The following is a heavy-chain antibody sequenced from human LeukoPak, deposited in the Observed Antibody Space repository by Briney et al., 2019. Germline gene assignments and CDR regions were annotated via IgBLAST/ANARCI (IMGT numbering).Heavy chain of an antibody. CDR3: ARDRMATGFDY. CDR1: GFTFSNAW. Sequence: GGSLRLSCAASGFTFSNAWMSWVRQAPGKGLEWVGRIKSKTDGGTTDYAAPVKGRFTISRDDSKNTLYLQMNSLKTEDTAVYYCARDRMATGFDYWGQGTLVTVSS. CDR2: IKSKTDGGTT. D-gene: IGHD5-24*01. V-gene: IGHV3-15*01. J-gene: IGHJ4*02.